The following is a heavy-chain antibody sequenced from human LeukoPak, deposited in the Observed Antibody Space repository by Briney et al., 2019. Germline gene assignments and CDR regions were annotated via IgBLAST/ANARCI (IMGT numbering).Heavy chain of an antibody. CDR1: GYTFTSYG. CDR3: ARDLDLVVPAAMLPYYYGMDV. CDR2: ISAYNGNT. Sequence: ASVKVSCKASGYTFTSYGISWVRQAPGQGLEWMGWISAYNGNTNYAQKLQGRVTMTTDPSTSTAYMELRSLRSDDTAVYYCARDLDLVVPAAMLPYYYGMDVWGQGTTVTVSS. J-gene: IGHJ6*02. V-gene: IGHV1-18*01. D-gene: IGHD2-2*01.